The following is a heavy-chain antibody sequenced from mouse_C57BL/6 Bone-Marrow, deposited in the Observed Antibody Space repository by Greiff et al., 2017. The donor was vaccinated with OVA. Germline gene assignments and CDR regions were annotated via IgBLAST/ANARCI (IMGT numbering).Heavy chain of an antibody. CDR2: ISSGGSYT. CDR3: ARPPITTVVATPFAY. V-gene: IGHV5-6*01. Sequence: EVQRVESGGDLVKPGGSLKLSCAASGFTFSSYGMSWVRQTPDKRLEWVATISSGGSYTYSPDSVKGRFTISRDNAKNTLYLQMSSLKSGDTAMYYCARPPITTVVATPFAYWGQGTLVTVSA. CDR1: GFTFSSYG. J-gene: IGHJ3*01. D-gene: IGHD1-1*01.